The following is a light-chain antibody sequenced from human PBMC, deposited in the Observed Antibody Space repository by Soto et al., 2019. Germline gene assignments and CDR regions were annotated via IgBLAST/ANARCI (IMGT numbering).Light chain of an antibody. V-gene: IGKV3-11*01. CDR1: QTVSSF. J-gene: IGKJ5*01. CDR2: DAS. Sequence: VLSQSPAALSLSPGERATLSCRASQTVSSFLAWYQQRPGQAPRLLIYDASHRATGIPARFSGSGSGTDFTLTISSLEPEDFAVYYCQQGNVWPPVTFGQGTRLEV. CDR3: QQGNVWPPVT.